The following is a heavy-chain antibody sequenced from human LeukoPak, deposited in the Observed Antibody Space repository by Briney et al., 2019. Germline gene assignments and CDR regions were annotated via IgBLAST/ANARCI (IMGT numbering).Heavy chain of an antibody. V-gene: IGHV2-5*01. CDR2: IFWNDEK. CDR3: AHRYCSGGSCYYYYGVDV. D-gene: IGHD2-15*01. J-gene: IGHJ6*02. CDR1: GFSLSTSGVG. Sequence: SGPTLVNPTQTLTLTCTFSGFSLSTSGVGVGWIRQPPGKALEWLALIFWNDEKRYSPSLNGRLTITKDTSKNQVVLTMTNVDPVDTATYYCAHRYCSGGSCYYYYGVDVWGQGTTVTVSS.